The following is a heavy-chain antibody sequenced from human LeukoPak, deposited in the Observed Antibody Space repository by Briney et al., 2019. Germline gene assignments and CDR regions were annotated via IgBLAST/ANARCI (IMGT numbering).Heavy chain of an antibody. CDR2: INSDGSIT. D-gene: IGHD3-16*01. V-gene: IGHV3-74*01. CDR1: GFTFSSYW. CDR3: ARVIGSYGDSAY. Sequence: GGSLRLSCAASGFTFSSYWMHWVRQAPGKGLVWVSRINSDGSITSYADSVKGRFTISRDNAKNSPYLQMDSLRAEDTAVYYCARVIGSYGDSAYWGQGTLVTVSS. J-gene: IGHJ4*02.